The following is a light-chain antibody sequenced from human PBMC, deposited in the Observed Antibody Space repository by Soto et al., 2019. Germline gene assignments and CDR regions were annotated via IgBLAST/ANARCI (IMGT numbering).Light chain of an antibody. J-gene: IGLJ1*01. CDR1: ISDVGGYNY. V-gene: IGLV2-14*01. CDR2: EVS. CDR3: SSYTSISLYV. Sequence: QSVLTQPASVSGSPGQSITISCTGTISDVGGYNYVSWYQQHPGKAPKLIIYEVSNRPSGVSDRFSGSKSGNTASLTISALQAEDEADYYCSSYTSISLYVLGGGTKVTVL.